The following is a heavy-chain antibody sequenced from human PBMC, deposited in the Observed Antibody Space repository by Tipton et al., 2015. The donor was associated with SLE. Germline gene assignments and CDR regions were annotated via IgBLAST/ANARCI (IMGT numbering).Heavy chain of an antibody. V-gene: IGHV4-39*07. CDR1: GGSISSSSYY. J-gene: IGHJ3*02. D-gene: IGHD6-13*01. CDR3: AREYSSSSGAFDI. CDR2: ISYSGST. Sequence: TLSLTCTVSGGSISSSSYYWGWIRQPPGKGLEWIGSISYSGSTYYNPSLKSRVTISVDTSKNQFSLKLSSVTAADTAVYYCAREYSSSSGAFDIWGQGTMVTVSS.